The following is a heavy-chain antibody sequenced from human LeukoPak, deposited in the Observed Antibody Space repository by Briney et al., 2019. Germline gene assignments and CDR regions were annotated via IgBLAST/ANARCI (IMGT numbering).Heavy chain of an antibody. CDR1: GFTLSSYG. CDR2: IWYDGSKK. J-gene: IGHJ3*02. Sequence: GGSLRLSCAASGFTLSSYGMNWVRQAPGKGLEWVAVIWYDGSKKYYVDSVKGRFTISRDSSKNTVDLQMDSLRAEDTALYYCTRENGGDGYRGGTFDIWGQGTMVTVSS. V-gene: IGHV3-33*01. D-gene: IGHD5-24*01. CDR3: TRENGGDGYRGGTFDI.